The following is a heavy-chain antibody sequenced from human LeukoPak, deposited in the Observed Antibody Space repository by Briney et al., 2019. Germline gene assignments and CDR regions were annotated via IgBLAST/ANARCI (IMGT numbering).Heavy chain of an antibody. V-gene: IGHV3-53*01. D-gene: IGHD2/OR15-2a*01. J-gene: IGHJ4*02. Sequence: GGSLRLSCAASGFTVSSNYMSWVRQAPGKGLEWVSVIYSGGSTYYADSVKGRFTISRDNSKNTLYLQMNSLRAEDTAVYYCARVRIGDYGDYWGQGTLVTVSS. CDR2: IYSGGST. CDR3: ARVRIGDYGDY. CDR1: GFTVSSNY.